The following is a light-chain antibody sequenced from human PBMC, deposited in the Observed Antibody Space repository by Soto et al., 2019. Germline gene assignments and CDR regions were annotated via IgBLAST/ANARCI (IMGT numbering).Light chain of an antibody. CDR2: EVS. CDR1: SRDVGNYNL. J-gene: IGLJ2*01. Sequence: QSALTQSASVSGSPGQSITISCTGSSRDVGNYNLVSWYQQHPGKAPKLMIYEVSKRPSGVANRFSGSKSGNTASLTISGLQAEDEADYYCCSYAGSSTYVVFGGGTKLT. V-gene: IGLV2-23*02. CDR3: CSYAGSSTYVV.